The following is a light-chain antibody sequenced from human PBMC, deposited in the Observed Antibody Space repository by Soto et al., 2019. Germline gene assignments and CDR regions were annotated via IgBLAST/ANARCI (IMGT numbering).Light chain of an antibody. CDR1: SSDVVVYNY. V-gene: IGLV2-14*01. J-gene: IGLJ1*01. CDR2: DVS. Sequence: QSALTQPASVSGSPGQSITVSCTGTSSDVVVYNYVSWYQQHPGKAPKFMIYDVSNRPSGVSNRFSGSKSGNTASLTISGLQAEDEADYYCSSYTTSNTRQIVFGTGTKVTVL. CDR3: SSYTTSNTRQIV.